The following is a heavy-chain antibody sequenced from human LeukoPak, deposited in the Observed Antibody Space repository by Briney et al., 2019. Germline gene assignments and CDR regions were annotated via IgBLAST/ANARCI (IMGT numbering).Heavy chain of an antibody. CDR3: AKGRTAHCSSTSCYTIDY. V-gene: IGHV3-23*01. Sequence: GGSLRLSCAAPGFTFSSYAMTWVSQAPAKGLEWVLGISGSGGSTYYADSVKGRFTISRDNSKNTLYLQMNSLRAEDTAVYYCAKGRTAHCSSTSCYTIDYWGQGTLVTVSS. D-gene: IGHD2-2*02. J-gene: IGHJ4*02. CDR1: GFTFSSYA. CDR2: ISGSGGST.